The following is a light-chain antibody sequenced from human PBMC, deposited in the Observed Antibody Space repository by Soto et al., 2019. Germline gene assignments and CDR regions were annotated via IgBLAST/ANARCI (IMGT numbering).Light chain of an antibody. CDR2: KAS. Sequence: IQMTQSPSTLSASVGDRVTITCRASQSISSWLAWYQQKPGKAPKLLIYKASSLESGVPSRFSGSGSGTEFTLTISSLQPDDFATYYCQQYDSQSYTFGQGTKLEIK. J-gene: IGKJ2*01. CDR1: QSISSW. CDR3: QQYDSQSYT. V-gene: IGKV1-5*03.